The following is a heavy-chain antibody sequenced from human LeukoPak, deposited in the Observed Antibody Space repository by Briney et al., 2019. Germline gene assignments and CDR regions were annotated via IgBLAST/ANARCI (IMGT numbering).Heavy chain of an antibody. CDR3: ASADFYGSWSDYYGSCDY. J-gene: IGHJ4*02. CDR2: ISYDGSKE. CDR1: GFSFSSYA. Sequence: GSSLRLSCAASGFSFSSYAMHWVRQAPGKGLEWVAVISYDGSKEYYTDSVKGRFTISRDNSKNTLYLEMNSLRTEDTAVYYFASADFYGSWSDYYGSCDYWGQGALVTVSS. D-gene: IGHD3-10*01. V-gene: IGHV3-30*04.